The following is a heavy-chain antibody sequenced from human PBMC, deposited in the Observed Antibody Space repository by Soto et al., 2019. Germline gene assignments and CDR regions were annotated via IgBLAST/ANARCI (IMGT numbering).Heavy chain of an antibody. D-gene: IGHD6-6*01. CDR3: AEARFGSSSGRDY. CDR1: GFTFSSYA. CDR2: ISGSGGST. J-gene: IGHJ4*02. Sequence: GGSLRLSCAASGFTFSSYAMSWVRQAPGKGLEWVSAISGSGGSTYYADSVKGRFTISRDNSKNTLYLQMNSLRAEDTAVYYCAEARFGSSSGRDYWGQGTLVTVSS. V-gene: IGHV3-23*01.